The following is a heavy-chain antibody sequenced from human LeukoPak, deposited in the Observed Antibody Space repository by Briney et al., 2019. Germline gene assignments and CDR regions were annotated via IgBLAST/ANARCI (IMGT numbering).Heavy chain of an antibody. V-gene: IGHV3-21*01. D-gene: IGHD3-22*01. Sequence: GGPLRLSCAASGFTFSSYRMNWVRQAPGKGLEWISSIISSSYIYYADSVKGRFTISRDNAENSLYLQMNSLRAEDTAVYYCARDLSGYYDSSEIDYWGQGTLVTVSS. CDR3: ARDLSGYYDSSEIDY. CDR2: IISSSYI. CDR1: GFTFSSYR. J-gene: IGHJ4*02.